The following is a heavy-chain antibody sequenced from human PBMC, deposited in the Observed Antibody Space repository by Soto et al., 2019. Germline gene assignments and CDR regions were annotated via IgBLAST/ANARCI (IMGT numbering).Heavy chain of an antibody. CDR1: KYPFGTYS. V-gene: IGHV3-23*01. CDR3: SKVNWWFGELLPLYVMDV. J-gene: IGHJ6*02. D-gene: IGHD3-10*01. Sequence: GLLSLYRVASKYPFGTYSMTHVRRAPGKGLEWVSVIGGSGDTTFYADSVKGRFTISRDNSKDTLYLQMSSLRAEDTAVYYCSKVNWWFGELLPLYVMDVWVQRTTVIGS. CDR2: IGGSGDTT.